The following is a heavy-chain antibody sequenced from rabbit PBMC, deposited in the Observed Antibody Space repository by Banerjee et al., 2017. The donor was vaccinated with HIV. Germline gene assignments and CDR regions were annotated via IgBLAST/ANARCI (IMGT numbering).Heavy chain of an antibody. V-gene: IGHV1S40*01. D-gene: IGHD4-2*01. CDR2: IYTGSSGFT. CDR1: GFTLSSYW. J-gene: IGHJ4*01. CDR3: VRDNVGSGAYFNL. Sequence: QSLEESGGDLVKPEGSLTLTCTASGFTLSSYWMCWVRQAPGKGLEWIACIYTGSSGFTYYASWAKGRFTISKTSSTTVTLQMTSLTAADTATYFCVRDNVGSGAYFNLWGQGTLVTVS.